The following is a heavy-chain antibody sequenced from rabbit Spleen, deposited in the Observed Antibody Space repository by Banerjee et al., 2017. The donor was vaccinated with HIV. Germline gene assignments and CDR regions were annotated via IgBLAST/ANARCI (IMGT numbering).Heavy chain of an antibody. CDR3: ARDGAGGSYFAL. V-gene: IGHV1S43*01. D-gene: IGHD8-1*01. J-gene: IGHJ4*01. CDR1: GFSFSGGYY. CDR2: IDPVFGIT. Sequence: QQQLVESGGGLVKPGASLTLTCKASGFSFSGGYYISWVRQAPGKGLEWIGYIDPVFGITYYANWVNGRFSISRENAQNTVFLQMTSLTAADTATYFCARDGAGGSYFALWGPGTLVTVS.